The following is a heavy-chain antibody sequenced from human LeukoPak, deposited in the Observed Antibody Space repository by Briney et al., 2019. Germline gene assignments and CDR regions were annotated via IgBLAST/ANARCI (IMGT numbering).Heavy chain of an antibody. CDR1: GYTFTSYG. CDR2: ISAYNGNT. CDR3: ARGVSAVGNYKCLIAPEYYFDY. D-gene: IGHD1-7*01. J-gene: IGHJ4*02. V-gene: IGHV1-18*01. Sequence: ASVKVSCKASGYTFTSYGISWVRQAPGQGLEWMGWISAYNGNTNYAQKLQGRVTMTTDTSTSTAYMELRSLRSDDTAVYYCARGVSAVGNYKCLIAPEYYFDYWGQGTLVTVSS.